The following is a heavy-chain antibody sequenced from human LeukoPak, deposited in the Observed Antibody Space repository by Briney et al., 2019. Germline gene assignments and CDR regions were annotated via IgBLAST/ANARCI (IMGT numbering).Heavy chain of an antibody. CDR2: IKQDGSEK. J-gene: IGHJ4*02. D-gene: IGHD3-3*01. CDR3: GRPYDFSRH. V-gene: IGHV3-7*01. CDR1: GFSLSSYW. Sequence: PGGSLRLSCAASGFSLSSYWMTWVRQAPGKGLEWVANIKQDGSEKNYVDSVKGRFTISRDNAKNSLYLQMNSLRAEDTALYYCGRPYDFSRHWGQGTLVTVSS.